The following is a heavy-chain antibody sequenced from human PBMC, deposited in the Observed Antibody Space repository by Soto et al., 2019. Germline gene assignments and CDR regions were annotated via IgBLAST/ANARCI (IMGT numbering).Heavy chain of an antibody. CDR1: GFTFSSYA. J-gene: IGHJ5*02. CDR2: ISYDGSNK. V-gene: IGHV3-30-3*01. Sequence: QVQLVESGGGVVQPGRSLRLSCAASGFTFSSYAMHWVRQAPGKGLEWVAVISYDGSNKYYADSVKGRFTISRDNSKNTLYLQMNRLRAEDTAVYYCARGAGGYCSGGSCLGWFDPWGQGTLVTVSS. CDR3: ARGAGGYCSGGSCLGWFDP. D-gene: IGHD2-15*01.